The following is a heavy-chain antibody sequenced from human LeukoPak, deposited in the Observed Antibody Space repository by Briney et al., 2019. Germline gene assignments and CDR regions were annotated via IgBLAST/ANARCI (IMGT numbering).Heavy chain of an antibody. D-gene: IGHD6-19*01. V-gene: IGHV3-30-3*01. J-gene: IGHJ6*02. CDR2: ISYDGSNK. Sequence: GGSLRLSCAASGFTFDDYAMHWVRQAPGKGLEWVAVISYDGSNKYYADSVKGRFTISRDNSKNTLYLQMNSLRAEDTAVYYCARDGVAVAGKNYGMDVWGQGTTVTVSS. CDR1: GFTFDDYA. CDR3: ARDGVAVAGKNYGMDV.